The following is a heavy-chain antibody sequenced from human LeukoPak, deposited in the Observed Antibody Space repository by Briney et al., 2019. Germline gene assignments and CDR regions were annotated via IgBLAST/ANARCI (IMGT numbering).Heavy chain of an antibody. Sequence: SETLSLTCTVSGGSLSSYYWSWIRQPAGKGLEWIGRIYTSGSTNYNPSPKSRVTMSVDTSKKQFSLRLTSVTAADTAVYYCARDGNGGSLDYWGQGALVTVSS. CDR1: GGSLSSYY. V-gene: IGHV4-4*07. CDR3: ARDGNGGSLDY. D-gene: IGHD1-26*01. J-gene: IGHJ4*02. CDR2: IYTSGST.